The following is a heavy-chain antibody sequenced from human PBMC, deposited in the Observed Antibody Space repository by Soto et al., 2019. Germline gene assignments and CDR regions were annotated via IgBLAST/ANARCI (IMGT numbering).Heavy chain of an antibody. CDR1: GFTFSSYA. J-gene: IGHJ6*02. Sequence: PGGSLRLSCAASGFTFSSYAIHWVRQAPGKGLEWVAVISYDGSNKYYADSVKGRFTISRDNSKNTLYLQMNSLRAEDTAVYYCARGHCSGGSCYSIRYYYYGMDVWGQGTTVTVSS. D-gene: IGHD2-15*01. V-gene: IGHV3-30-3*01. CDR3: ARGHCSGGSCYSIRYYYYGMDV. CDR2: ISYDGSNK.